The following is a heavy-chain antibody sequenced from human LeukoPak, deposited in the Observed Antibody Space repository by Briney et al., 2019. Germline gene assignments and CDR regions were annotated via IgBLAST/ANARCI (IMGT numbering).Heavy chain of an antibody. J-gene: IGHJ4*02. CDR2: IYYGGST. Sequence: ASETLSLTCTVSGGSISSSSYYWGWIRQPPGKGLEWIGSIYYGGSTYYNPSLKSRVTISVDTSKNQFSLKLSSVTAADTAVYYCASQSGGTTVTPFDYWGQGTLVTVSS. V-gene: IGHV4-39*01. CDR1: GGSISSSSYY. D-gene: IGHD4-17*01. CDR3: ASQSGGTTVTPFDY.